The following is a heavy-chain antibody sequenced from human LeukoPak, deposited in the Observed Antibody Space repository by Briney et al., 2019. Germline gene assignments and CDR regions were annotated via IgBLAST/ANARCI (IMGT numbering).Heavy chain of an antibody. J-gene: IGHJ4*02. Sequence: SGGSLRLSCAASGFIFSNAWMSWVRQAPGKGPEWVGRIKSKTNGETTDYTAPVKGRFTISRDDSQNTLYLQMNSLKTEDTAVYYCTTDDCGGDCYFHSWGQGTLVTVSS. D-gene: IGHD2-21*01. CDR2: IKSKTNGETT. CDR1: GFIFSNAW. V-gene: IGHV3-15*01. CDR3: TTDDCGGDCYFHS.